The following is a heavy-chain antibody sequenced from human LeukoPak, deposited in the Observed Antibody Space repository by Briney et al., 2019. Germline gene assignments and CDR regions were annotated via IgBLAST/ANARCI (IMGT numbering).Heavy chain of an antibody. CDR3: VSSRATGYYYMDV. D-gene: IGHD1-26*01. CDR1: GFTFSSYS. CDR2: ISSSSSTI. Sequence: GGSLRLSCAASGFTFSSYSMNWVRQAPGKGLEWVSYISSSSSTIYYADSVKGRFTISRDNSKNTLYLQMNSLRAEDTAVYYCVSSRATGYYYMDVWGKGTTVTISS. J-gene: IGHJ6*03. V-gene: IGHV3-48*01.